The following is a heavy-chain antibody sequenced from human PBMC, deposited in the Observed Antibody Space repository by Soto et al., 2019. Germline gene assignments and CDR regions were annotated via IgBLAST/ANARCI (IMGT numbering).Heavy chain of an antibody. Sequence: PGGSLRLSCAAAGFTFSSYDMDWVRQAPGKGLEWVSHISSSGSTIYYADSVKGRFTISRDNAKNSLYLQMNSLRAGDTAVYYCTRGDYDYLWGTTTGPAWGQGTLVTVSS. CDR2: ISSSGSTI. J-gene: IGHJ5*02. CDR1: GFTFSSYD. D-gene: IGHD3-16*01. V-gene: IGHV3-48*03. CDR3: TRGDYDYLWGTTTGPA.